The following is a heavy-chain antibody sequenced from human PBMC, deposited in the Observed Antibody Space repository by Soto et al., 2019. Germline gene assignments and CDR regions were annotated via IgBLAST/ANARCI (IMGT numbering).Heavy chain of an antibody. J-gene: IGHJ1*01. D-gene: IGHD1-1*01. CDR1: GGSVTSGGYY. Sequence: QVQLQESGPGLVRPSQTLSLTCTMSGGSVTSGGYYWSWIRHCPGQGLEWIGYIYSSGDTNYNPSLNSVVAMSVDTSKNHSALQLTSVTVADTAIYYCAGDVRPPVTHGYVSWRQGILVTVSS. CDR3: AGDVRPPVTHGYVS. CDR2: IYSSGDT. V-gene: IGHV4-31*01.